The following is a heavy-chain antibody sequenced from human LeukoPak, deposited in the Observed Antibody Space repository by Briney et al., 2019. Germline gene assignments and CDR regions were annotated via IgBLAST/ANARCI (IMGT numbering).Heavy chain of an antibody. D-gene: IGHD3-16*01. CDR2: IYPGDSDV. CDR3: ARGGPHFEY. V-gene: IGHV5-51*01. Sequence: RGESLQISCQGSGSNFTNYWIGWVRQLPGKGLEWMGIIYPGDSDVRYSPSFQGQVTISADKSINTAYLQRSSLKASDTAIYYCARGGPHFEYWGQGTLVTVSS. CDR1: GSNFTNYW. J-gene: IGHJ4*02.